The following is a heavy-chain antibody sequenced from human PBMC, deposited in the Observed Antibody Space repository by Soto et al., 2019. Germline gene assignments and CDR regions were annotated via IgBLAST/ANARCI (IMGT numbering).Heavy chain of an antibody. CDR2: IRSKANSYAT. CDR1: GFTFSGSA. Sequence: SLGLSCAASGFTFSGSAMHWVRQASGKGLEWVGRIRSKANSYATAYAASVKGRFTISRDDSKNTAYLQMNSLRVDDTAVYYCARDPQRRDGYNFDSWGPGTLVTVSS. CDR3: ARDPQRRDGYNFDS. J-gene: IGHJ4*02. D-gene: IGHD5-12*01. V-gene: IGHV3-73*01.